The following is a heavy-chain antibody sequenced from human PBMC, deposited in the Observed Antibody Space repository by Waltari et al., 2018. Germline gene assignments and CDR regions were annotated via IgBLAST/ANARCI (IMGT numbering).Heavy chain of an antibody. CDR1: GYTFTSYG. J-gene: IGHJ4*02. D-gene: IGHD1-26*01. V-gene: IGHV1-18*01. CDR3: ARDRYSGSYLEFDY. Sequence: QVQLVQSGAEVKKPGASVKVSCKASGYTFTSYGISWVRQAPGQGLEWMGWVSADNGNTNYAQKLQGRVTMTTETSTSTAYMELRSLRSDDRAVYYCARDRYSGSYLEFDYWGQGTLVTVSS. CDR2: VSADNGNT.